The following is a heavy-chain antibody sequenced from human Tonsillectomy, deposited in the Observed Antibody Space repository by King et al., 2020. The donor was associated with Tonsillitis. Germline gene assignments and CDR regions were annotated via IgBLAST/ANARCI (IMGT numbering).Heavy chain of an antibody. D-gene: IGHD1-14*01. Sequence: VQLVESGGGVVQPGGSLRLSCAASGLTFSSYGLHWVRQAPGKGLEWVAVISNDGSSKTYADSVKVRFTISRDNSENTQFLQMNSLRAEDTAIYYCAKDRSGCWAFDCWGQRTLVTVSS. CDR1: GLTFSSYG. CDR2: ISNDGSSK. CDR3: AKDRSGCWAFDC. V-gene: IGHV3-30*18. J-gene: IGHJ4*02.